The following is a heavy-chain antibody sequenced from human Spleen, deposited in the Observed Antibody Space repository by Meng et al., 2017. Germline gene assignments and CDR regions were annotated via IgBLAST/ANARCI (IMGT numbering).Heavy chain of an antibody. CDR3: ARGQLILRI. V-gene: IGHV4-39*07. CDR1: GASISSNTYY. Sequence: GSLRLSCSVSGASISSNTYYWVWIRQPPGKGLEWIGSISYSGSTYYNPSLKSRLTISVETSNNQFSLKLTSVTAADTAVYFCARGQLILRIWGQGTLVTVSS. CDR2: ISYSGST. J-gene: IGHJ4*02. D-gene: IGHD2-15*01.